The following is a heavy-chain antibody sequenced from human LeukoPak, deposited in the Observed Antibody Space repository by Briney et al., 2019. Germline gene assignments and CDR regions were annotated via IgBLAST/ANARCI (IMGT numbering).Heavy chain of an antibody. CDR3: ARDPNGNYVGAFDFQR. J-gene: IGHJ1*01. CDR2: ISGVNT. Sequence: TGGSLRLSCAASGFTFSNYALTWARQAPGKGLEWVSSISGVNTHYADSVKGRFSISRDNYKNTLYLQMSSLRAEDTAVYYCARDPNGNYVGAFDFQRWGQGTLVTVSS. V-gene: IGHV3-23*01. D-gene: IGHD4-17*01. CDR1: GFTFSNYA.